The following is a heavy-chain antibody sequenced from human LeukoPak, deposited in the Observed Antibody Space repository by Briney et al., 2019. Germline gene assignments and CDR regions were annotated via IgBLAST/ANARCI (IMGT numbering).Heavy chain of an antibody. Sequence: ASVKVSCKASGGTFSSYAISWVRQAPGQGLEWMGGIIPIFGTANYAQKFQGRVTITADESTSTAYMELRSLRSDDTAVYYCARGDGYYGSGSYSNYWGQGTLVTVSS. J-gene: IGHJ4*02. D-gene: IGHD3-10*01. V-gene: IGHV1-69*13. CDR3: ARGDGYYGSGSYSNY. CDR1: GGTFSSYA. CDR2: IIPIFGTA.